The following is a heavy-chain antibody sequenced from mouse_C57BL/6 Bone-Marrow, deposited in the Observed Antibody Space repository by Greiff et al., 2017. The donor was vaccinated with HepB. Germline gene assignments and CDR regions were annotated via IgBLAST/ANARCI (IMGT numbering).Heavy chain of an antibody. CDR2: IDPSDSET. CDR3: ARKRWDGGFAY. D-gene: IGHD4-1*01. CDR1: GYTFTSYW. V-gene: IGHV1-52*01. J-gene: IGHJ3*01. Sequence: QVQLQQPGAELVRPGSSVKLSCKASGYTFTSYWMHWVKQRPIQGLEWIGNIDPSDSETHYNQKFKDKATLTVDKSSSTAYMQLSSLTSEDSAVYYCARKRWDGGFAYWGQGTLVTVSA.